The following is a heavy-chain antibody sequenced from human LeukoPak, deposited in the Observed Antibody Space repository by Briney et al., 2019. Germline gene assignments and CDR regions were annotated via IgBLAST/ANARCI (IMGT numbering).Heavy chain of an antibody. CDR3: ARHTWFGELEGAFDY. J-gene: IGHJ4*02. CDR2: INHSGST. Sequence: SETLSLTCAVYGGSFSGYYWSWIRQPPGKGLEWIGEINHSGSTNYSPSLKSRVTISVDTSKNQFSLKLSSVTAADTAVYYCARHTWFGELEGAFDYWGQGTLVTVSS. V-gene: IGHV4-34*01. CDR1: GGSFSGYY. D-gene: IGHD3-10*01.